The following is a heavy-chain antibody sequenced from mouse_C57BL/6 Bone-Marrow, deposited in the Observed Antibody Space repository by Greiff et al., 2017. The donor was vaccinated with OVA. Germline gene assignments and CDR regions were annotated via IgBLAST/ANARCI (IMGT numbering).Heavy chain of an antibody. CDR3: TRESDLLLQDYFDY. V-gene: IGHV5-9-1*02. CDR1: GFTFSSYA. D-gene: IGHD1-1*01. CDR2: ISSGGDYI. Sequence: EVKVEESGEGLVKPGGSLKLSCAASGFTFSSYAMSWVRQTPEKRLEWVAYISSGGDYIYYADTVKGRFTISRDNARNTLYLQMSSLKSEDTAMYYCTRESDLLLQDYFDYWGQGTTLTVSS. J-gene: IGHJ2*01.